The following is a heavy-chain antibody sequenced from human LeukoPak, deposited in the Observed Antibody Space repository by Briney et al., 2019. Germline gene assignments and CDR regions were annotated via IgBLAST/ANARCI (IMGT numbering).Heavy chain of an antibody. CDR2: TYYRSKWYN. V-gene: IGHV6-1*01. J-gene: IGHJ4*02. CDR1: GDSVSSNSAA. Sequence: SQTLSLTCAISGDSVSSNSAAWNWIRQSPSRGLEWLGRTYYRSKWYNDSAVSVKSRITINPDTSKNQFSLQLDSVTPEDTAAYYCARGILAVADFDYWGQGTLVTASS. CDR3: ARGILAVADFDY. D-gene: IGHD6-19*01.